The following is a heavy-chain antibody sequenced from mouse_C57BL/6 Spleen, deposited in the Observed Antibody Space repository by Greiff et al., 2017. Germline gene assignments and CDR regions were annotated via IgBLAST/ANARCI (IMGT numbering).Heavy chain of an antibody. D-gene: IGHD2-4*01. V-gene: IGHV1-82*01. CDR3: ARSDYEDYFDY. Sequence: QVQLQQSGPELVKPGASVKISCKASGYAFSSSWMNWVKQRPGKGLEWIGRIYPGDGDTNYNGKFKGKATLTADKSSSTAYMQLSSLTSEDSAVYFCARSDYEDYFDYWGQGTTLTVSS. CDR2: IYPGDGDT. J-gene: IGHJ2*01. CDR1: GYAFSSSW.